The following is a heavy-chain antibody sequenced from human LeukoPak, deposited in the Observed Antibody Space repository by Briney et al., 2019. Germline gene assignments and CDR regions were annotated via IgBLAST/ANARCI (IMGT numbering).Heavy chain of an antibody. CDR1: RFTFSTYW. V-gene: IGHV3-74*01. D-gene: IGHD3-10*02. J-gene: IGHJ6*04. Sequence: QSGGSLRLSCAASRFTFSTYWMHWVRQAPGKGLVWVSRINSDGSSTGYADSVKGRFTISRDNAKNTLYLQMNSLRAEDTAVYYCAELGITMIGGVWGKGTTVTISS. CDR2: INSDGSST. CDR3: AELGITMIGGV.